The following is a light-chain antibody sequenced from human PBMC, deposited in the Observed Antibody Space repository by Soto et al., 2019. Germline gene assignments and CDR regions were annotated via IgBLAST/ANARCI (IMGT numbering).Light chain of an antibody. J-gene: IGKJ2*01. CDR3: QQSYTPPHT. CDR2: TAS. CDR1: QSISHF. V-gene: IGKV1-39*01. Sequence: DIQMTQSPPSLSASVGDKVTITCRPSQSISHFLNWYQQKPGKAPKLLIYTASSLQSGVPSRLSGSGSGTHFTLTVSSLQPEDSATYFCQQSYTPPHTFGQGTKLEIK.